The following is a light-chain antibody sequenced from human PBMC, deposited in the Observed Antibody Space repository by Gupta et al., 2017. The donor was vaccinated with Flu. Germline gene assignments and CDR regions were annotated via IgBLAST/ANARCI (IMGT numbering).Light chain of an antibody. Sequence: SYELTQPPSVSVSPGQTARITCSGDALPKQYAYWYQQKPGQAPVLVIYKDSGRPSGIPERFSGSSSRTTVTLTISGVQAEDEADYYCQSADSSGTVVFGGGTKLTVL. V-gene: IGLV3-25*02. CDR3: QSADSSGTVV. CDR1: ALPKQY. J-gene: IGLJ2*01. CDR2: KDS.